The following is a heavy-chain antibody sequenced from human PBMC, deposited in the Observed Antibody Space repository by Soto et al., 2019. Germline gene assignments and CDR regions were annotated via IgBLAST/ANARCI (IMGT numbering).Heavy chain of an antibody. J-gene: IGHJ5*02. CDR1: GGSISSGGYY. CDR3: ARPHGGSSGWDNWFDP. CDR2: IYYSGST. D-gene: IGHD6-25*01. V-gene: IGHV4-61*08. Sequence: PSETLSLTCTVSGGSISSGGYYWNWIRQPPGKGLEWIGYIYYSGSTNYNPSLKSRVTISVDTSKNQFSLKLSSVTAADTAVYYCARPHGGSSGWDNWFDPWGQGTLVTVSS.